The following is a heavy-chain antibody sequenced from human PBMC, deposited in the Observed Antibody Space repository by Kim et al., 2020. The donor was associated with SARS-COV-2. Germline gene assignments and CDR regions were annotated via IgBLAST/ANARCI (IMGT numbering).Heavy chain of an antibody. D-gene: IGHD3-16*01. CDR2: TIPIFGTA. J-gene: IGHJ6*02. Sequence: SVKVSCKASGGTFSSYAISWVRQAPGQGLEWMGGTIPIFGTANYAQKFQGRVTITADESTSTAYMELSSLRSEDTAVYYCARGLWGNPGLYYYGMDVWGQGTTVTVSS. CDR1: GGTFSSYA. CDR3: ARGLWGNPGLYYYGMDV. V-gene: IGHV1-69*13.